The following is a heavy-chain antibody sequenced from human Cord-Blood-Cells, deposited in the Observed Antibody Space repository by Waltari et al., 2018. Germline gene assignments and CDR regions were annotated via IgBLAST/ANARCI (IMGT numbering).Heavy chain of an antibody. D-gene: IGHD1-26*01. V-gene: IGHV4-39*01. CDR2: IYYRGST. CDR3: ARLGVGATGEFDY. Sequence: QLQLQESGPGLVKPSETLSLTCTFSGGPISSSSYYWGGFRQPPGKGLEWIGSIYYRGSTYYNPSLKSRVTISVDTSKNQFSLKLSSVTAADTAVYYCARLGVGATGEFDYWGQGTLVTVSS. CDR1: GGPISSSSYY. J-gene: IGHJ4*02.